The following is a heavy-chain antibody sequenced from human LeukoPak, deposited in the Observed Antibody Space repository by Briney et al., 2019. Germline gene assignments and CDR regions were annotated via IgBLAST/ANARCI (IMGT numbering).Heavy chain of an antibody. Sequence: GGSLRLSCAASGFTFSNAWMSWVRQAPGKGLEWVGRIESKTDGGTTDYAAPVKGRFTISRDDSKNTLYLQMNSLKTEDTAVYYCTTAPHQVAIVVVPASPYYYYMDVWGKGTTVTVSS. V-gene: IGHV3-15*04. D-gene: IGHD2-2*01. CDR3: TTAPHQVAIVVVPASPYYYYMDV. CDR2: IESKTDGGTT. CDR1: GFTFSNAW. J-gene: IGHJ6*03.